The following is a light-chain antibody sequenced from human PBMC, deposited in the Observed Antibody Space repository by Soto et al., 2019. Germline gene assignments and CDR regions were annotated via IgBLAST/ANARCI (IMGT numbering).Light chain of an antibody. V-gene: IGKV3D-20*02. CDR1: QSVSSSY. J-gene: IGKJ4*01. Sequence: EIVLTQSPGTLSLSPGERATLSCRASQSVSSSYLAWYQQKPGQAPRLLIYGASSRATGIPDRFSGSGSGTDFTLTITSLEPEDFAVYYCQQRSIWPPLTFGGGTKVEIK. CDR2: GAS. CDR3: QQRSIWPPLT.